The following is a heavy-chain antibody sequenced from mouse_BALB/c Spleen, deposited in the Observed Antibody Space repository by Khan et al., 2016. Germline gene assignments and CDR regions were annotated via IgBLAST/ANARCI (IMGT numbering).Heavy chain of an antibody. CDR2: INTYSGES. Sequence: QIQLVQSGPELKKPGKTVKISCKASGYTFTNYGMNWVKQAPGKGLKWMGWINTYSGESTYADDFKGRFAFSLETSANTAYLQINNLKNEDTATYFCARYGYYYGSSRYFDVWGAGTTVTVSS. V-gene: IGHV9-3-1*01. CDR1: GYTFTNYG. CDR3: ARYGYYYGSSRYFDV. D-gene: IGHD1-1*01. J-gene: IGHJ1*01.